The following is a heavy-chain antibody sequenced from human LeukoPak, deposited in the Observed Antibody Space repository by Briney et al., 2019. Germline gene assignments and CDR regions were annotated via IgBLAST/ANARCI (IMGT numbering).Heavy chain of an antibody. V-gene: IGHV2-5*08. J-gene: IGHJ1*01. Sequence: ESGPTLVKPTQTVTLTCTLSGFSLSTTGMSVSWFRQPPGKALEWLALIYWDDDKRYSPSLKSRLTITKDTSKNQVVLTMTNMDPVDTATYYCAHLIAAADAEYFQHWGQGTLVTVSS. D-gene: IGHD6-13*01. CDR2: IYWDDDK. CDR3: AHLIAAADAEYFQH. CDR1: GFSLSTTGMS.